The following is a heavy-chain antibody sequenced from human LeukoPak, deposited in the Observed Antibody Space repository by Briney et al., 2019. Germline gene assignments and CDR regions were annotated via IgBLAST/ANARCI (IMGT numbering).Heavy chain of an antibody. CDR3: AREGQYCSSGCQFDY. CDR1: GFTFSSHD. V-gene: IGHV3-23*01. CDR2: IGGLHTGV. J-gene: IGHJ4*02. Sequence: PGGSLRLSCVGSGFTFSSHDMIWVRQAPGKGLEWVSDIGGLHTGVNYADSVKGRFTISRDNSKNTIYLQMSSLRVEDTAIYYCAREGQYCSSGCQFDYWGQGTPVTVSS. D-gene: IGHD3-22*01.